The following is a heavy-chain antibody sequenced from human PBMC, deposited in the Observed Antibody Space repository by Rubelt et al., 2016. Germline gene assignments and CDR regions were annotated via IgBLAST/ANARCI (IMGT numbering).Heavy chain of an antibody. CDR3: ERVACSSTCLVDY. CDR1: GFTFGDYA. D-gene: IGHD2-2*01. V-gene: IGHV3-21*01. J-gene: IGHJ4*02. CDR2: ISRSSNYI. Sequence: LVESGGGLVQPGRSLRLSCTASGFTFGDYAMHWVRQAPGKGLEWVSSISRSSNYIYYADSVQGRFTISRDNAKNSLYLQMNSLRAEDTAVYYCERVACSSTCLVDYWGQGTLVTVSS.